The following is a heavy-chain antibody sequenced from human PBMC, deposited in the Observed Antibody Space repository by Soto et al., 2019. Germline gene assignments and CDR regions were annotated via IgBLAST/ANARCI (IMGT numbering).Heavy chain of an antibody. D-gene: IGHD5-12*01. Sequence: GGSLRLSCAASGFTFSSYAMSWVRQAPGKGLEWVSAISGSGGSTYYADSVKGRFTISRDSSKNTLYLQIKSLRAEDTAAYYCAKGGPTFVNYFGPWGQGTLVTVSS. CDR1: GFTFSSYA. CDR3: AKGGPTFVNYFGP. J-gene: IGHJ5*02. CDR2: ISGSGGST. V-gene: IGHV3-23*01.